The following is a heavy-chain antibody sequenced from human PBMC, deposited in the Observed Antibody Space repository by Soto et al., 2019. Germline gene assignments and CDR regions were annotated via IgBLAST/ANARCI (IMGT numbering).Heavy chain of an antibody. CDR3: ARLGGWCTAMDGGMDV. Sequence: SETLSLTCTVSGGSISSSSYYWGWIRQPPGKGLEWIGSIYYSGSTYYNPSLKSRVTISVDTSKNQFSLKLSSVTAADTAVYYCARLGGWCTAMDGGMDVWGQGTTVTVSS. CDR1: GGSISSSSYY. CDR2: IYYSGST. D-gene: IGHD5-18*01. V-gene: IGHV4-39*01. J-gene: IGHJ6*02.